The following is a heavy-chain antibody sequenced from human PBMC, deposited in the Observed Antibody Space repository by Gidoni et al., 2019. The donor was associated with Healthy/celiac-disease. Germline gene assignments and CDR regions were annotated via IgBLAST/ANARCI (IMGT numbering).Heavy chain of an antibody. V-gene: IGHV3-30*18. D-gene: IGHD6-19*01. CDR1: GFTVISSG. Sequence: QVQLVESGGGVVQPGRCLRPSCPASGFTVISSGMIWVRQAPGTGLAWVAVISYDGSNKYYADSVKGRFTIARDKSKNTLYLQMNSLRAEDTAVYYCANDIAVADGWGQGTLVTVSS. CDR3: ANDIAVADG. CDR2: ISYDGSNK. J-gene: IGHJ4*02.